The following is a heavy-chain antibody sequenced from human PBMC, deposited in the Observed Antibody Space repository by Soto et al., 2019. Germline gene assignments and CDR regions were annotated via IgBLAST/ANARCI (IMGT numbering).Heavy chain of an antibody. CDR3: ARDCLASSDDYYGLDV. CDR1: GYTFTSYA. D-gene: IGHD6-6*01. V-gene: IGHV7-4-1*01. Sequence: GDSVKVSCKASGYTFTSYAMNWVRQAPGQGLEWMGWINTNTGNPTYSQGFTGRFVFSLDTSVSTAYLQICSLKAEDTAVYYFARDCLASSDDYYGLDVWGQGTTVTVSS. CDR2: INTNTGNP. J-gene: IGHJ6*02.